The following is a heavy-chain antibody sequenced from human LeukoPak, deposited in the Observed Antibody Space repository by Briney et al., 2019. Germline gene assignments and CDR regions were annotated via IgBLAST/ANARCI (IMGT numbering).Heavy chain of an antibody. CDR1: GFTFSSYA. J-gene: IGHJ4*02. CDR2: ISGSGGST. Sequence: GGSLRLSCAASGFTFSSYAMSWVRQAPGKGLEWVSAISGSGGSTYYADSVKGRFTISRDNSKSTLYLQMNSLRAEDTAVYYCAKAEAYYYDSSGYYTLGYFDYWGQGTLVTVSS. CDR3: AKAEAYYYDSSGYYTLGYFDY. V-gene: IGHV3-23*01. D-gene: IGHD3-22*01.